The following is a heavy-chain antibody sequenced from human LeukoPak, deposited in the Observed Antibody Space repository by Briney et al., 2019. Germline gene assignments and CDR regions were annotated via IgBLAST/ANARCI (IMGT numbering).Heavy chain of an antibody. D-gene: IGHD6-19*01. Sequence: PGGSLRLSCAASGFTFSSHWMSWVRQAPGKGLEWVASIKPDGSEKYYVDSVKGRFTISRDSAKSSLYLQMNTLRAEDTAVYYCERDRGSSGWYEFDYWGQGTLVTVSS. CDR1: GFTFSSHW. V-gene: IGHV3-7*01. J-gene: IGHJ4*02. CDR2: IKPDGSEK. CDR3: ERDRGSSGWYEFDY.